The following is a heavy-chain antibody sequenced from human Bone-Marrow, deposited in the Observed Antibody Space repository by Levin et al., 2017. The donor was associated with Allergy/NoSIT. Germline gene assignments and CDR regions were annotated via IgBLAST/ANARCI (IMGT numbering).Heavy chain of an antibody. CDR2: IGTAGDT. D-gene: IGHD5-18*01. J-gene: IGHJ3*02. Sequence: GESLRLSCAASGFTFRTHDMHWVRQGTGKGLEWVSTIGTAGDTYYPDSVRGRFTISRENAKNSLYLQMNGLSAGDTAVYYCARYNYEYNALDIWGQGTMVTVSS. CDR1: GFTFRTHD. CDR3: ARYNYEYNALDI. V-gene: IGHV3-13*01.